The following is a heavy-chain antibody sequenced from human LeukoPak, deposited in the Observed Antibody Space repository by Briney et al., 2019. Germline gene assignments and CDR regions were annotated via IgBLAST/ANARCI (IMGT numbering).Heavy chain of an antibody. D-gene: IGHD1-26*01. V-gene: IGHV4-59*01. Sequence: SETLSLTCTVSGGSISSYYWSWIRQPPGKGLEWIGYIYYSGSTNYNPSLKSRVTISVDTSKTQFSLKLSSVTAADTAVYYCARIVGANTGIDYWGQGTLVTVSS. CDR3: ARIVGANTGIDY. CDR1: GGSISSYY. CDR2: IYYSGST. J-gene: IGHJ4*02.